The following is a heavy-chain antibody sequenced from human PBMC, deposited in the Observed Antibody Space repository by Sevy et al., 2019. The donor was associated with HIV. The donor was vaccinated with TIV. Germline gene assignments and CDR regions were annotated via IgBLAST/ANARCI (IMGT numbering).Heavy chain of an antibody. CDR2: INHSGSN. D-gene: IGHD5-12*01. J-gene: IGHJ6*02. CDR1: GGSFSGYY. CDR3: ARGLASGPLYYYYYYGMDV. Sequence: SETLSLTCAVYGGSFSGYYWSWIRQPPGKGLEWIGEINHSGSNNYNPSLKSRVTISVDTSKNQFSLKLSSVTAAETDVYYCARGLASGPLYYYYYYGMDVWGQGTTVTVSS. V-gene: IGHV4-34*01.